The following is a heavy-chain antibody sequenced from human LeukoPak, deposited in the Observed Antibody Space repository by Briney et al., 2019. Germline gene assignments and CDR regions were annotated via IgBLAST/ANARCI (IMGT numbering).Heavy chain of an antibody. CDR3: AKDLRASDFWSGNVDS. CDR2: ISYDGNNK. CDR1: GFTFSSYG. Sequence: GGSLRLSCAASGFTFSSYGMHWVRQAPGKGLEWVADISYDGNNKFYVDSVKGRFTISRDNSKNTLYLQMSSLSPEDTAVYYCAKDLRASDFWSGNVDSWGQGTLVTVSS. D-gene: IGHD3-3*01. J-gene: IGHJ4*02. V-gene: IGHV3-30*18.